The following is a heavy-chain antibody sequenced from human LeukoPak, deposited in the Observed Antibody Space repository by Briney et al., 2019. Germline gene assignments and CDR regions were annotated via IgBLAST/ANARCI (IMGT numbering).Heavy chain of an antibody. CDR3: ARYGFSSVWQGGWHAFDI. Sequence: ASVKVSCKASGYTFTSYYVHWVRQAPGQGLQWMGIINPTSGDTNYAQKFQGRVTMTRDVSTSTVYMELSSLRSEDTAAYYCARYGFSSVWQGGWHAFDIWGHGTMVIVPS. J-gene: IGHJ3*02. CDR2: INPTSGDT. CDR1: GYTFTSYY. V-gene: IGHV1-46*01. D-gene: IGHD6-25*01.